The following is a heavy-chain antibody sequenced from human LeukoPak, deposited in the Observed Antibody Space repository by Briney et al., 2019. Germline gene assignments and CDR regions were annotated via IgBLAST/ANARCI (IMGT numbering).Heavy chain of an antibody. D-gene: IGHD6-19*01. V-gene: IGHV3-21*01. J-gene: IGHJ4*02. CDR3: ARDSSGWPPADY. CDR2: ISSSSSYI. CDR1: GFTFSSYS. Sequence: GGSLRLSCAASGFTFSSYSMNWVRQAPGKGLEWVSSISSSSSYIYYADSVKGRFTISRDNAKNSLYLQMNSLRAEDTAVCYCARDSSGWPPADYWGQGTLVTVSS.